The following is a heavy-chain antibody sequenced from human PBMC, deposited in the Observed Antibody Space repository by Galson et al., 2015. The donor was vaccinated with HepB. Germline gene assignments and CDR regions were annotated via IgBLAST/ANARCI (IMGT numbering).Heavy chain of an antibody. Sequence: SCKASGYTFSSYSITWVRQAPGQGLEWMGWINPYNRKTSYSQKLQGRVIMTRDTSTSTAYMELRRLRSDDTAVYYCARGALVVGVAATQNNWFDPWGQGTLVTVSS. J-gene: IGHJ5*02. CDR3: ARGALVVGVAATQNNWFDP. D-gene: IGHD2-15*01. CDR1: GYTFSSYS. V-gene: IGHV1-18*01. CDR2: INPYNRKT.